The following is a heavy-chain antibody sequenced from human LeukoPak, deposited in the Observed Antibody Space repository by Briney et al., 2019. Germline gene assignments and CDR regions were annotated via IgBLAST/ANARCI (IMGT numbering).Heavy chain of an antibody. J-gene: IGHJ4*02. V-gene: IGHV1-69*04. CDR1: GYTFTYYG. Sequence: SVKVSCKASGYTFTYYGISWVGQAPGQGLEWMGRIIPILGIANYAQKFQGRVTITADKSTSTAYMELSSLRSEDTAVYYCARDFNYFDYWGQGTLVTVSS. CDR2: IIPILGIA. CDR3: ARDFNYFDY.